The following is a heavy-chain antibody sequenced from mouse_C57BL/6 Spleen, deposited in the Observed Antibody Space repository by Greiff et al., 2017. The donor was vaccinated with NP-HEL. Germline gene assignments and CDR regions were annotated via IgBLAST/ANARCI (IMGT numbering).Heavy chain of an antibody. CDR1: GYTFTEYT. CDR2: FYPGSGSI. CDR3: ARHEKALNYYGSSYGAMDY. J-gene: IGHJ4*01. D-gene: IGHD1-1*01. V-gene: IGHV1-62-2*01. Sequence: QVQLQQSGAELVKPGASVKLSCKASGYTFTEYTIHWVKQRSGQGLEWIGWFYPGSGSIKYNEKFKDKATLTADKSSSTVYMELSRLTSEDSAVYFCARHEKALNYYGSSYGAMDYWGQGTSVTVSS.